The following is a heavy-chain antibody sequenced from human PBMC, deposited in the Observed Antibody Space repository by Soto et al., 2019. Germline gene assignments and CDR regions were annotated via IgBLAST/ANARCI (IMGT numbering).Heavy chain of an antibody. CDR2: ISYHGSNK. D-gene: IGHD5-12*01. J-gene: IGHJ6*02. Sequence: QVQLVESGGGVVQPGRSLRLSCAASGFTFTSYGMHWVRQAPGRGLEWVAVISYHGSNKYYADSVKGRFTISRDNSKNTLYLQMSSLRAEDTAVYYCATHPYSGHDYYYGMDVWGQGTTVTVSS. V-gene: IGHV3-30*03. CDR3: ATHPYSGHDYYYGMDV. CDR1: GFTFTSYG.